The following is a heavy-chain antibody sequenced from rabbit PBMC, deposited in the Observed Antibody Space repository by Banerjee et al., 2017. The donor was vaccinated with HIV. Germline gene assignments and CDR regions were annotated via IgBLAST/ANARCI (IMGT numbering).Heavy chain of an antibody. V-gene: IGHV1S45*01. J-gene: IGHJ4*01. CDR1: GFDLSSYW. CDR2: IAFGSGSA. Sequence: QEQLVESGGGLVQPEGSLTLTCKASGFDLSSYWICWVRQAPGKGLEWIGCIAFGSGSAYYATWAKGRFTISKTSSTTVTLQMTSLTGADTATYFCARDVGGSHWWFKLWGQGTLVTVS. CDR3: ARDVGGSHWWFKL. D-gene: IGHD8-1*01.